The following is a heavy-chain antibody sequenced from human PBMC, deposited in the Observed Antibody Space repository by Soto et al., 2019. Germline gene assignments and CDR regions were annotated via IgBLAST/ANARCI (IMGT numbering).Heavy chain of an antibody. Sequence: SETLSLTCTVSGGSVSSGSYYWSWIRQPPGKGLEWIGYIYYSGSTNYNPSLKSRVTISVDTSKNQFSLKLSSVTAADTAVYYCARDDDYGPFDPWGQGTLVTVSS. D-gene: IGHD4-17*01. CDR2: IYYSGST. V-gene: IGHV4-61*01. J-gene: IGHJ5*02. CDR3: ARDDDYGPFDP. CDR1: GGSVSSGSYY.